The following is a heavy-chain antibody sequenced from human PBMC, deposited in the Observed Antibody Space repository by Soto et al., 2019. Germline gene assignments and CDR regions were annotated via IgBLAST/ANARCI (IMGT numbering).Heavy chain of an antibody. CDR1: GFTFSTYA. V-gene: IGHV3-23*01. D-gene: IGHD4-17*01. J-gene: IGHJ4*02. CDR2: IGGRGGSR. Sequence: EVQLLESGGGLVQPGGSLRLSCAASGFTFSTYALNWVRQAPGKGLEWVSAIGGRGGSRYFADSVKGRFSISRDRSKNTLYLQMNSLRAEDTAVYYCAKDGYGDRPYYFDYWGQGTLVTVSS. CDR3: AKDGYGDRPYYFDY.